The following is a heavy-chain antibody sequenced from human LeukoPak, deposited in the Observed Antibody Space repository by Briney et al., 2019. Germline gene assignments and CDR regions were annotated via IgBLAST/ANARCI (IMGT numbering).Heavy chain of an antibody. V-gene: IGHV3-48*01. D-gene: IGHD3-22*01. CDR3: AKGKYYYDSSGYYRFDY. CDR2: ISSSSSTI. CDR1: GFTFSSYS. J-gene: IGHJ4*02. Sequence: GGSLRLSCAASGFTFSSYSMNWVRQAPGKGLEWVSYISSSSSTIYYADSVKGRFTISRDNSKNTLYLQMNSLRAEDTAVYYCAKGKYYYDSSGYYRFDYWGQGTLVTVSS.